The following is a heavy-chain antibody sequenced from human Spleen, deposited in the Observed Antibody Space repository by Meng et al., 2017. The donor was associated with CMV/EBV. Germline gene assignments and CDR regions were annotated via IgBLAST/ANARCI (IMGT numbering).Heavy chain of an antibody. J-gene: IGHJ2*01. CDR2: INYDGSEK. D-gene: IGHD3-10*02. CDR3: ARLMFGHWYFDL. CDR1: GFTFSNYW. V-gene: IGHV3-7*03. Sequence: GESLKISCAASGFTFSNYWMSWVRQAPGKGLEWVANINYDGSEKYYVDSVKGRFTISRDNSKNTLYLQMNSLRAEDTAVYYCARLMFGHWYFDLWGRGTLVTVSS.